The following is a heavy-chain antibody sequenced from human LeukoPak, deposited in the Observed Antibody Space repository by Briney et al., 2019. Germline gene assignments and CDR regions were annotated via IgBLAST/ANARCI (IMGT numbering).Heavy chain of an antibody. CDR1: AFIFSGHW. V-gene: IGHV3-15*01. Sequence: GGSLRLSCEGSAFIFSGHWMAWVRQAPGKGLEWVGRIKSKTDGGTTDYAAPVKGRFTISRDDSKNTLYLQTNSLKTEDTAVYYCTPPAASWGQGTLVTVSS. D-gene: IGHD2-15*01. J-gene: IGHJ4*02. CDR2: IKSKTDGGTT. CDR3: TPPAAS.